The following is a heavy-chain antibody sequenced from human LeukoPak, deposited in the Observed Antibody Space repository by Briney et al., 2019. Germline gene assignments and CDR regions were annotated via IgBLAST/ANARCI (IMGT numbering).Heavy chain of an antibody. CDR3: ARPRGGYSYGYDY. V-gene: IGHV1-58*01. J-gene: IGHJ4*02. Sequence: GASVKVSCKASGFTFTSSAVQWVRQARGQRLEWIGWIVVGSGNTNYAQKFQERVTITRDMSTSTAYMELSSLRSEDTAVYYCARPRGGYSYGYDYWGQGTLVTVSS. CDR2: IVVGSGNT. CDR1: GFTFTSSA. D-gene: IGHD5-18*01.